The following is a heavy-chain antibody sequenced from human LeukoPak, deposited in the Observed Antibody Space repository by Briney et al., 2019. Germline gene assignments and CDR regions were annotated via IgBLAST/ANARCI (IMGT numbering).Heavy chain of an antibody. D-gene: IGHD3-10*01. CDR3: ARDAEYGSGSMWLLDP. CDR2: INTKGAST. Sequence: ASVKVSCKASGYTFSDYYIHWVRQSPGQGLEWMGWINTKGASTKYAQKFQGRVTMTRDTSINTVYMELSRLTSDDTAVYYCARDAEYGSGSMWLLDPWGQGTQVTISS. CDR1: GYTFSDYY. J-gene: IGHJ5*02. V-gene: IGHV1-2*02.